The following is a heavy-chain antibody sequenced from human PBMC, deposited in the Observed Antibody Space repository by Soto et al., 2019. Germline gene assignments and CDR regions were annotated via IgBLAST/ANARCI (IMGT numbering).Heavy chain of an antibody. CDR1: GYTFSNYG. CDR3: ARVVLGGEAWFGP. J-gene: IGHJ5*02. V-gene: IGHV1-18*01. Sequence: QVQLVQSGGEVKRPGASVKVSCKTSGYTFSNYGITWVRQAPGQPLDWLRWISLYSDGTNYAQKFQGSVSMTTATSTTTAYMELRSLRSDDTAVYYCARVVLGGEAWFGPWGQVTLVTVSS. D-gene: IGHD2-2*01. CDR2: ISLYSDGT.